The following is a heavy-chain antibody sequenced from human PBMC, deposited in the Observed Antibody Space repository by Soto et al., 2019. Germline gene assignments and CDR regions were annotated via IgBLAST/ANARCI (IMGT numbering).Heavy chain of an antibody. J-gene: IGHJ4*02. Sequence: QVQLQESGPGLVKPSETLSLTCTVSGGSVSSGSYYWSWIRQPPGKGLEWLGYIYYSGSTNYNPSLKSRFTISVDTSKNQFSLKLSSVTAADTAVYYCARAGSYYYDSSGYYYGFDYWGQGTLVTVSS. D-gene: IGHD3-22*01. CDR1: GGSVSSGSYY. V-gene: IGHV4-61*01. CDR3: ARAGSYYYDSSGYYYGFDY. CDR2: IYYSGST.